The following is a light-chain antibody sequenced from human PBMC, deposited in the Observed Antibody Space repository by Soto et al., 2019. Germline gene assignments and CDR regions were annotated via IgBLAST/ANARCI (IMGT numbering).Light chain of an antibody. Sequence: ASQSISSYLAWYQQKPGQAPRLLIYDASNRATGIPARFSGSGSGTDITLAFGRRVPEDPVFYYWQQYCAAARTFGEGTKVDIK. V-gene: IGKV3-11*01. CDR1: QSISSY. CDR2: DAS. J-gene: IGKJ1*01. CDR3: QQYCAAART.